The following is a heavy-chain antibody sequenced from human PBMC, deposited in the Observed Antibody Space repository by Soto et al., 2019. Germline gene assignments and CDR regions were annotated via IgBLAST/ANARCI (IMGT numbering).Heavy chain of an antibody. CDR1: GFTFSSYV. V-gene: IGHV3-23*01. CDR2: ISGGATST. Sequence: PGGSLRLSCAASGFTFSSYVMSWVRQAPGKGLEWVSAISGGATSTYYADSAKGRFTISRDNSKNMLYLQMNSLRAEDTAVYYCAIVGYFDWRPFFDFWGQGALVIGSA. D-gene: IGHD3-9*01. CDR3: AIVGYFDWRPFFDF. J-gene: IGHJ4*02.